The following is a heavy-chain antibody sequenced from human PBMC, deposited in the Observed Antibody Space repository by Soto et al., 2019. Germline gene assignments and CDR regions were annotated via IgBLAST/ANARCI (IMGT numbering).Heavy chain of an antibody. V-gene: IGHV1-18*01. Sequence: ASVMVSCKTSNYTFTDYAISWVRQAPGQGLEWMGYISTDNGRTNYVPKLRGRVTLTTDTATKTAYMELRSLRLDDTAVYYCARVIRHFDILTGRPTYYFDYWGQGALVTVSS. D-gene: IGHD3-9*01. CDR1: NYTFTDYA. J-gene: IGHJ4*02. CDR2: ISTDNGRT. CDR3: ARVIRHFDILTGRPTYYFDY.